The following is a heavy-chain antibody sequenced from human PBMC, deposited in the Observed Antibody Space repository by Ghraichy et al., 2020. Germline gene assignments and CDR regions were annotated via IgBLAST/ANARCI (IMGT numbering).Heavy chain of an antibody. D-gene: IGHD5-12*01. V-gene: IGHV4-59*08. CDR3: ARHRGGYIHDY. CDR1: GGSISSYY. Sequence: SETLSLTCTVSGGSISSYYWSWIRQPPGKGLEWIGYIYYSGSTNYNPSLKSRVTISVDTSKNQFSLKLSSVTAADTAVYYCARHRGGYIHDYWGQGTLVTVSS. CDR2: IYYSGST. J-gene: IGHJ4*02.